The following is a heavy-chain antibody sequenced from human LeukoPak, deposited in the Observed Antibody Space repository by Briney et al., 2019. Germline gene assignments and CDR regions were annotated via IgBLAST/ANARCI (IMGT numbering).Heavy chain of an antibody. Sequence: GSLRLSCAASGFTFSSYAMSWVRQAPGKGLEWVSAISGSGGSTYYADSVKGRFTISRDNSKNTLYLQMNSLRAEDTAVYYCARNPGIVGATLTHYYYYYYMDVWGKGTTVTVSS. CDR3: ARNPGIVGATLTHYYYYYYMDV. V-gene: IGHV3-23*01. D-gene: IGHD1-26*01. CDR2: ISGSGGST. CDR1: GFTFSSYA. J-gene: IGHJ6*03.